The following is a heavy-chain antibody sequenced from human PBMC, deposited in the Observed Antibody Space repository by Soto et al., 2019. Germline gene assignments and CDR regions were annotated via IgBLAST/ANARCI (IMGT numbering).Heavy chain of an antibody. CDR1: GFTFSSYG. Sequence: QVQLVESGGGVVQPGRSLRLSCAASGFTFSSYGMHWVRQAPGKGLEWVAVISYDGSNKYYADSVKGRFTISRDNSKNTLYLQMNSLRAEDTAVYYSAKVPIQANYDFWSGYYWYFDLWGRGTLVTVSS. V-gene: IGHV3-30*18. J-gene: IGHJ2*01. D-gene: IGHD3-3*01. CDR3: AKVPIQANYDFWSGYYWYFDL. CDR2: ISYDGSNK.